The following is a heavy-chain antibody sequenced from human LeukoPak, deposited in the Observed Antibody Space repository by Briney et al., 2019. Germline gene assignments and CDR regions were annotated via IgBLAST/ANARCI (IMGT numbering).Heavy chain of an antibody. CDR1: GGSISSYY. CDR2: IYTSGST. D-gene: IGHD2-15*01. J-gene: IGHJ5*02. CDR3: ARDPYCSGGSCYPLDP. V-gene: IGHV4-4*07. Sequence: SETLSLTCTVSGGSISSYYWSWIRQPAGKGLEWIGRIYTSGSTNYNPSLKSRVTMSVDTSKNQFSLKLSSVTAADTAVYYCARDPYCSGGSCYPLDPWGQGTLVTVSS.